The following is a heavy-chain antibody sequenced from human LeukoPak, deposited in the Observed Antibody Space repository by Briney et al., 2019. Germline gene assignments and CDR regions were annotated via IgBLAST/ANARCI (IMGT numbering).Heavy chain of an antibody. V-gene: IGHV1-69*04. D-gene: IGHD1-20*01. Sequence: SVKVSCKASGCTFSSYAISWVRQAPGQGLEWMGRIIPILGIANYAQKFQGRVTMTRNTSISTAYMELSSLRSEDTAVYYCARYYNWTYYYYGMDVWGQGTTVTVSS. CDR1: GCTFSSYA. CDR2: IIPILGIA. CDR3: ARYYNWTYYYYGMDV. J-gene: IGHJ6*02.